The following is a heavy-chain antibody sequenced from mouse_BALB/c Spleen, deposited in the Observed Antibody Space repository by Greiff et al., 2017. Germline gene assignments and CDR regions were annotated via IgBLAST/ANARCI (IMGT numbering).Heavy chain of an antibody. V-gene: IGHV5-15*02. CDR3: ARDRDGYDYFDY. J-gene: IGHJ2*01. D-gene: IGHD2-2*01. Sequence: DVMLVESGGGLVQPGGSRKLSCAASGFTFSDYGMAWVRQAPGKGPEWVAFISNLAYSIYYADTVTGRFTISRENAKNTLYLEMSSLRSEDTAMYYCARDRDGYDYFDYWGQGTTLTVSS. CDR2: ISNLAYSI. CDR1: GFTFSDYG.